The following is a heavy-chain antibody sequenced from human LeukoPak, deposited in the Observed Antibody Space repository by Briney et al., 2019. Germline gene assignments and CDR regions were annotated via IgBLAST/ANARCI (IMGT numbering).Heavy chain of an antibody. D-gene: IGHD2-21*01. V-gene: IGHV3-64*01. CDR2: ISSNGGST. CDR1: GFTFSSYA. Sequence: GGSLRLSCAASGFTFSSYAMHWVRQAPGKGLEYVSAISSNGGSTYYANSVKGRFTISRDNSKNTLYLQMGSLRAEDMAVYYCARSIQSKSYYYYYYMDVWGKGTTVTVSS. CDR3: ARSIQSKSYYYYYYMDV. J-gene: IGHJ6*03.